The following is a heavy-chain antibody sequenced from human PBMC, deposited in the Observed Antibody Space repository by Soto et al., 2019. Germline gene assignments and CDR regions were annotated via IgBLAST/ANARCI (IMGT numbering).Heavy chain of an antibody. Sequence: EVQLLESGGGLVQPGGSLRLSCAASRFTFSNYAMSWVRQAPGKGLEWVSGISSTGGSTYYADSVKGRFTISRDNSKNTLDLQMSSLRAEDTAIYYCSRAHGYDFWSGFLFYGMDVWGQGTTVTVSS. CDR3: SRAHGYDFWSGFLFYGMDV. CDR2: ISSTGGST. D-gene: IGHD3-3*01. J-gene: IGHJ6*02. V-gene: IGHV3-23*01. CDR1: RFTFSNYA.